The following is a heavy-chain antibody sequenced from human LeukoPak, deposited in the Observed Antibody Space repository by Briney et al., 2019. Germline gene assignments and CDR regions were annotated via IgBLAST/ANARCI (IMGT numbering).Heavy chain of an antibody. CDR2: IYSGGST. CDR3: ARDRGAPKDAFDI. Sequence: QAGGSLRLSCAASGFTFSSYGMHWVRQAPGKGLEWVSVIYSGGSTYYADSVKGRFTISRDNSKNTLYLQMNSLRAEDTAVYYCARDRGAPKDAFDIWGQGTMVTVSS. D-gene: IGHD1-26*01. V-gene: IGHV3-66*01. CDR1: GFTFSSYG. J-gene: IGHJ3*02.